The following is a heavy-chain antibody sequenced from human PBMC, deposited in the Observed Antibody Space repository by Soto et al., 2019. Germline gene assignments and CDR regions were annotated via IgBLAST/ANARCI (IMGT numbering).Heavy chain of an antibody. V-gene: IGHV1-18*01. CDR3: ARDRLGIAAADSFSYHYYRLDV. J-gene: IGHJ6*02. Sequence: ASVKVSCKASGYTFTSYGISWVRQAPGQGLEWMGWISAFNGNTNYAQKLQGRVTMTTDTSTSTAYMELRSLRSDDTAVYYCARDRLGIAAADSFSYHYYRLDVWGQGTTVTVSS. CDR2: ISAFNGNT. D-gene: IGHD6-13*01. CDR1: GYTFTSYG.